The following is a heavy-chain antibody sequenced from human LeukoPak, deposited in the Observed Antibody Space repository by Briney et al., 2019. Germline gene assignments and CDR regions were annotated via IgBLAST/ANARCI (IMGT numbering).Heavy chain of an antibody. Sequence: PGGSLRLSCAASGFTFSDYYMSWIRQAPGEGLEWVSYISSSGHYTNYADSVKGRFTISRDNSKNSLSLQMNSLRAEDTAVYYCARAGTTMVYPDCWGQGTLVTVSS. CDR3: ARAGTTMVYPDC. J-gene: IGHJ4*02. D-gene: IGHD1-1*01. CDR1: GFTFSDYY. V-gene: IGHV3-11*06. CDR2: ISSSGHYT.